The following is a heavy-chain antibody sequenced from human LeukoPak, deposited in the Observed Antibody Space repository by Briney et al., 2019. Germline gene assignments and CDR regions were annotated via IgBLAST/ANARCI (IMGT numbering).Heavy chain of an antibody. D-gene: IGHD2-2*01. CDR2: ISAYNGNT. CDR3: ARASGSYCSSTSCNDAFDI. V-gene: IGHV1-18*01. CDR1: GYTFSSYG. J-gene: IGHJ3*02. Sequence: ASVKVSCKASGYTFSSYGITWVRQAPGQGLEWMGWISAYNGNTNYAQNLQGRVTMTTGTSTSTAYLELKSLSSDDTAVYCCARASGSYCSSTSCNDAFDIWGQGTMVTVSS.